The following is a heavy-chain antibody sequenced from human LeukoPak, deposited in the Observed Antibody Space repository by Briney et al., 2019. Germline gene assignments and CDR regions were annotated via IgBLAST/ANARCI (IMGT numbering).Heavy chain of an antibody. V-gene: IGHV4-34*01. D-gene: IGHD2-2*01. J-gene: IGHJ4*02. CDR3: ARASVGCSSTSCYSTQFDY. CDR1: GGSFSGYY. Sequence: SETLSLTCAVYGGSFSGYYWSWIRQPPGKGLEWIGEINHSGSTNYNPSLKSRVAISVDTSKNQFSLKLSSVTAADMAVYYCARASVGCSSTSCYSTQFDYWGQGTLVTVSS. CDR2: INHSGST.